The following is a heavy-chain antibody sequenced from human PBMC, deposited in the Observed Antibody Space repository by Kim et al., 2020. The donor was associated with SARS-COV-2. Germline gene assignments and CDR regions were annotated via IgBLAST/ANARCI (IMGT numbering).Heavy chain of an antibody. CDR2: IRSKSDGETT. Sequence: GGSLRLSCAASGFPFTNAWMSWVRQAPGKGLEWVGRIRSKSDGETTIYAALVKGRFTISRDDSKNTVYLQMDSLNTEDTAVYYCLTDHFSYTSEGYCSSGGCYRGYWGQGTLVTVSS. J-gene: IGHJ4*02. CDR1: GFPFTNAW. CDR3: LTDHFSYTSEGYCSSGGCYRGY. V-gene: IGHV3-15*01. D-gene: IGHD2-15*01.